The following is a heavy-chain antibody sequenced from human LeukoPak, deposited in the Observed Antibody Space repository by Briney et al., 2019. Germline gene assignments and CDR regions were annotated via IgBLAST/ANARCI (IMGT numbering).Heavy chain of an antibody. V-gene: IGHV3-23*01. CDR3: VKYSGWGKESWYFDL. Sequence: GGSLRLSCAASGYTFSCCAISWVRQAPGKGPEWVSTINNSGGDTDYAESVKGRFTIARDNSKNTLYLQMNSLRAEDTAVYCCVKYSGWGKESWYFDLWGRGTLVTVSP. CDR2: INNSGGDT. D-gene: IGHD3-10*01. CDR1: GYTFSCCA. J-gene: IGHJ2*01.